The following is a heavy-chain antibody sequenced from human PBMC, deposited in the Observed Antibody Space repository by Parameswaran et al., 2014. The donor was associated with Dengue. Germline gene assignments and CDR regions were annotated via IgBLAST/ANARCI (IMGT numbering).Heavy chain of an antibody. CDR2: ISGSGGST. Sequence: VRQDARERGVEWVSGISGSGGSTYYADSVKGRFTISRDNSKNTLYLQMNSLRAEDTAVYYCARDWMTGRHIVVVVAANGMDVWGQGATVTVSS. D-gene: IGHD2-15*01. V-gene: IGHV3-23*01. CDR3: ARDWMTGRHIVVVVAANGMDV. J-gene: IGHJ6*02.